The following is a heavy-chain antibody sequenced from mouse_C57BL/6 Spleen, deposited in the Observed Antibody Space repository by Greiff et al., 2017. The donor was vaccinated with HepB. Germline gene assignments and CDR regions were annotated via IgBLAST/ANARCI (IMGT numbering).Heavy chain of an antibody. Sequence: QVQLQQSGAELARPGASVKLSCKASGYTFTSYGISWVKQSTGQGLEWIGEIYPRSGNTYYNEKFKGKATLTADKSSSTAYMELRSLTSEDSAVYFCARWGGTFAMDYWGQGTSVTVSS. J-gene: IGHJ4*01. CDR2: IYPRSGNT. CDR1: GYTFTSYG. V-gene: IGHV1-81*01. D-gene: IGHD4-1*01. CDR3: ARWGGTFAMDY.